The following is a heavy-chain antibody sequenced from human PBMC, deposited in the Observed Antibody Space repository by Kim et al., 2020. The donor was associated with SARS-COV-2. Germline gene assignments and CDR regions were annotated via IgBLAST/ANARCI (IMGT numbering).Heavy chain of an antibody. CDR3: ARVPYSGSYYRSYRNLQSYYYYAMDV. D-gene: IGHD1-26*01. CDR2: IKQDGSEK. J-gene: IGHJ6*02. CDR1: GFTFSSYW. Sequence: GGSLRLSCAASGFTFSSYWMSWVRQAPGKGLEWVANIKQDGSEKYYVDSVKGRFTISRDNAKNSLSLQMNSLRAEDTAVYYCARVPYSGSYYRSYRNLQSYYYYAMDVWGQGTTVTVSS. V-gene: IGHV3-7*01.